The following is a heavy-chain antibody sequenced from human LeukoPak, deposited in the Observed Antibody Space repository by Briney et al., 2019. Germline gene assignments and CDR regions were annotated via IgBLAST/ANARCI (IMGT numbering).Heavy chain of an antibody. CDR1: GGPISSYY. CDR2: IYYSGST. V-gene: IGHV4-59*08. CDR3: ASSPSVVAGLGD. J-gene: IGHJ4*02. Sequence: PSETLSLTCTVSGGPISSYYWSWIRQPPGKGLEWIGYIYYSGSTNYNPSLKSRVTISVDTSKNQFSLRLSSVTAADTAVYYCASSPSVVAGLGDWGQGTLVTVSS. D-gene: IGHD6-19*01.